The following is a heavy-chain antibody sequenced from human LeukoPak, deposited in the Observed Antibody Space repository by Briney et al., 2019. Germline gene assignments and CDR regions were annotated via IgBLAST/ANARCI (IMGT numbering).Heavy chain of an antibody. Sequence: ASVKVSCKVSGYTLTDLCMHWVRQAPGKGLEWMGGFEPEDGETIYAQKFQGRVTMTEDTSTDTAYMELSSLRSEDTAVYYCATFVSSGYYWSLDYWGQGTLVTVSS. J-gene: IGHJ4*02. CDR3: ATFVSSGYYWSLDY. CDR2: FEPEDGET. D-gene: IGHD3-22*01. CDR1: GYTLTDLC. V-gene: IGHV1-24*01.